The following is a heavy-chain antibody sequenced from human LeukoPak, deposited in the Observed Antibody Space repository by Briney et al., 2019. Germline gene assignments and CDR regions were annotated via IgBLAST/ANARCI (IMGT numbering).Heavy chain of an antibody. Sequence: PSETLSLTCTVSGGSISSYYWSWIRQPAGKGLEWIGRIYTSGSTNYNPSLKSRVTISVDTSKNQFSLKLSSVTAADTAVYYCARVGVVPAAIVDAFDIWGQGTMVTVSS. CDR3: ARVGVVPAAIVDAFDI. V-gene: IGHV4-4*07. CDR2: IYTSGST. CDR1: GGSISSYY. D-gene: IGHD2-2*02. J-gene: IGHJ3*02.